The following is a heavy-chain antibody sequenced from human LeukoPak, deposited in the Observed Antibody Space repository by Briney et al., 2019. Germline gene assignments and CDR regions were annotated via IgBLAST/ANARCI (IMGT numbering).Heavy chain of an antibody. CDR3: ASLFSFGELDP. CDR1: GGSFSGYY. J-gene: IGHJ5*02. D-gene: IGHD3-10*01. CDR2: INHGGST. V-gene: IGHV4-34*01. Sequence: SETLSLTCAVYGGSFSGYYWSWIRQPPGKGLEWIGEINHGGSTNYNPSLKSRVTISVDTSKNQFSLKLSSVTAADTAVYYCASLFSFGELDPWGQGTLVTVSS.